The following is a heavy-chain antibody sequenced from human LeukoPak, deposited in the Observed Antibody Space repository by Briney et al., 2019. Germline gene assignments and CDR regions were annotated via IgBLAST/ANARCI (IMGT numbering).Heavy chain of an antibody. CDR1: GFTFSSYG. Sequence: GRSLRLSCAASGFTFSSYGMHWVRQAPGKGLEWVSYISSSGSTIYYADSVKGRFTISRDNAKNSLYLQMNSLRAEDTAVYYCARRGRAFDYWGQGTLVTVSS. V-gene: IGHV3-48*04. CDR3: ARRGRAFDY. CDR2: ISSSGSTI. J-gene: IGHJ4*02.